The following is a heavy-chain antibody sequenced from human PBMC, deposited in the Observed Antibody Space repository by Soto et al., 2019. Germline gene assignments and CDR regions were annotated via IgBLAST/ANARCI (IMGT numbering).Heavy chain of an antibody. V-gene: IGHV1-69*01. Sequence: QVQLVQSGAEVKKPGSSVKVSCKASGGTFSSYVISWVRQAPGQGLEWMGGIIPIFGTANYAQKFQGRVTITADESTSTASMGLSSLRSEDTAVYYGANGVAVAGSYNPSGMAAWAKGPRSPSP. D-gene: IGHD6-19*01. J-gene: IGHJ6*02. CDR2: IIPIFGTA. CDR1: GGTFSSYV. CDR3: ANGVAVAGSYNPSGMAA.